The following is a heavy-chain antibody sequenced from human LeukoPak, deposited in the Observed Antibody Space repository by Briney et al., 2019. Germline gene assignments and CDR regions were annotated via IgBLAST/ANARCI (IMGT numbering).Heavy chain of an antibody. Sequence: SETLSLTCTVSGGSISSSTYYWGWIRQPPGKGLEWIGSIYYSGSTYYNPSLKSRVTISVDTSKNQFSLKLSSVTAADTAVYYCARYCSSTSCYIPDAFDIWGQGTMVTVSS. CDR2: IYYSGST. CDR1: GGSISSSTYY. D-gene: IGHD2-2*02. V-gene: IGHV4-39*07. J-gene: IGHJ3*02. CDR3: ARYCSSTSCYIPDAFDI.